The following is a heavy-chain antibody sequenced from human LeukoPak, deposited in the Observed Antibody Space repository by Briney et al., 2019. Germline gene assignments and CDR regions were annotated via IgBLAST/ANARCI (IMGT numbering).Heavy chain of an antibody. CDR1: GYTFTNYA. Sequence: ASVKVSCKASGYTFTNYAMHWVRQAPGQRLEWMGWINAGNGNTKYSQEFQGRVTITRDTSASTAYMELSSLTSEDMAVYYCARYGDYYDSSGCYYLLDYWGQGTLVTVSS. V-gene: IGHV1-3*03. CDR2: INAGNGNT. D-gene: IGHD3-22*01. CDR3: ARYGDYYDSSGCYYLLDY. J-gene: IGHJ4*02.